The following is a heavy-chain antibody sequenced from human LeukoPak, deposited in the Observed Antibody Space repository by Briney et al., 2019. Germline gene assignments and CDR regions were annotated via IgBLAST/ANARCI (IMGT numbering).Heavy chain of an antibody. CDR2: INQDGTEK. D-gene: IGHD5-12*01. Sequence: GGSLRLSCAASGFTFSSYWMSWVRQAPGEGLEWVAKINQDGTEKAYVDSVRGRFTISRDNSKNTLYLQMNSLRAEDTAVYYCAKGGSGGYDYYYGMDVWGQGTTVTVSS. CDR1: GFTFSSYW. CDR3: AKGGSGGYDYYYGMDV. V-gene: IGHV3-7*03. J-gene: IGHJ6*02.